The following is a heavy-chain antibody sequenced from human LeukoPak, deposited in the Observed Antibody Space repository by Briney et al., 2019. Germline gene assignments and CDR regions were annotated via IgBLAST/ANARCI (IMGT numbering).Heavy chain of an antibody. CDR3: VKTGDASTWYPRDWFDP. J-gene: IGHJ5*02. V-gene: IGHV3-23*01. Sequence: GGSLRLSCAASGFIFSSCAMSWVRQAPGKGPEWVSVISGSGDRTYYADSVKGRFTISRDNSKNTLSLQMNSLRVEDAAIYYCVKTGDASTWYPRDWFDPWGQGTLVTVSS. CDR1: GFIFSSCA. CDR2: ISGSGDRT. D-gene: IGHD6-13*01.